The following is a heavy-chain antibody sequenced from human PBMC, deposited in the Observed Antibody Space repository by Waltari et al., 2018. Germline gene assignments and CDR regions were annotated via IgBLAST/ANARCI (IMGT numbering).Heavy chain of an antibody. CDR3: ARGSGVDS. V-gene: IGHV3-23*01. J-gene: IGHJ4*02. D-gene: IGHD7-27*01. CDR2: ISDAGGII. Sequence: EVQLLESGGGLVQPGGSLRLSCAASGCSFSTDGMNWVRQAPGKGLEWVSSISDAGGIINYADSVKGRFTISRDNSKNTLYLQMNSLRVDDTAVYYCARGSGVDSWGQGTLVTISS. CDR1: GCSFSTDG.